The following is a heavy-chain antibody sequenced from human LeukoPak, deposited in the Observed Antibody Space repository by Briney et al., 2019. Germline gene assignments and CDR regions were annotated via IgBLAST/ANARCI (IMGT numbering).Heavy chain of an antibody. D-gene: IGHD3-10*01. J-gene: IGHJ6*02. CDR2: ISKNGDST. CDR3: SGSMVRGGTYYYGMDV. V-gene: IGHV3-64*04. CDR1: GFIFSLYV. Sequence: GGSLRLSCSASGFIFSLYVMHWVRQAPGKGLEYVSGISKNGDSTYYADSVKGRFTISRDNSKNTLYLQMNSLRAEDTAVYYCSGSMVRGGTYYYGMDVWGQGTTVTVSS.